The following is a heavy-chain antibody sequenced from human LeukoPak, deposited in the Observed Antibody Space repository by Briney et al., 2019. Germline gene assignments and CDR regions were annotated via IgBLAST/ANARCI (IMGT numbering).Heavy chain of an antibody. CDR3: ARDSSSWCANYFDY. J-gene: IGHJ4*02. CDR1: GGSISSYY. V-gene: IGHV4-4*07. CDR2: IYTSGST. D-gene: IGHD6-13*01. Sequence: PSETLSLTCTVSGGSISSYYWSWIRQPAGKGLEWIGRIYTSGSTNYNPSLKSRVTMSVDTSKNQFSLKLSSVTAADTAVYYCARDSSSWCANYFDYWGQGTLVTVSS.